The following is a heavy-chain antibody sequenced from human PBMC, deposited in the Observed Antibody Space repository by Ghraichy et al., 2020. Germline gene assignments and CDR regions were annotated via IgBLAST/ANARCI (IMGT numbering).Heavy chain of an antibody. D-gene: IGHD1-14*01. J-gene: IGHJ6*02. CDR3: ARGYFGMDV. CDR1: GYTFSGSY. CDR2: ISPNTGDT. V-gene: IGHV1-2*02. Sequence: ASVKVSCKASGYTFSGSYIYWARQAPGQGLEWMGWISPNTGDTYYVQKFQGRVTMTRDTSISTAYMELNRVTSDDTAVYSCARGYFGMDVWGQGTTVTVSS.